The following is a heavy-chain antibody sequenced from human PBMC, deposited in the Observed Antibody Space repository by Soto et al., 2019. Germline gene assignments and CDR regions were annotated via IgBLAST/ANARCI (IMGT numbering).Heavy chain of an antibody. Sequence: SETLSLTCTVSGGSISSSYWSWIRQPPGKGLEWIGYIYYSGSTNYNPSLKSRVTISIDTSKNQFSLKLSSVIAADTAVYYCARTLVRGVIITLDAFDIWGQGTMVTVSS. V-gene: IGHV4-59*08. CDR1: GGSISSSY. CDR2: IYYSGST. CDR3: ARTLVRGVIITLDAFDI. D-gene: IGHD3-10*01. J-gene: IGHJ3*02.